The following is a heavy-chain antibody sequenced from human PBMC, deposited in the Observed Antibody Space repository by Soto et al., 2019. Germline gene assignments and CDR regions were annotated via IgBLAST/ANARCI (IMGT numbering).Heavy chain of an antibody. V-gene: IGHV3-15*07. D-gene: IGHD3-22*01. CDR2: IKSKTDGGTT. CDR1: GFTFSNAW. CDR3: TTDSYYDSSFDY. J-gene: IGHJ4*02. Sequence: GGSLRLSCAASGFTFSNAWMNWVRRAPGKGLEWVGRIKSKTDGGTTDYAAPVKGRFTISRDDSKNTLYLQMNSLKTEDTAVYYCTTDSYYDSSFDYWGQGTLVTVSS.